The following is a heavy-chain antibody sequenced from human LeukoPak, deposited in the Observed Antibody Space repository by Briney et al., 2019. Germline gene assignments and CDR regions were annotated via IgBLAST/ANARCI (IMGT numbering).Heavy chain of an antibody. Sequence: SETLSLTCSVSGYSISSGYYWGWIRQPPGKGLEWIGSIYHSGTTYYNSSLKSRVTISVDTSKNQFSLRLSSVTAADTAVYYCARVTGYMTEDYFDYWGQGTLITVSS. CDR3: ARVTGYMTEDYFDY. CDR2: IYHSGTT. CDR1: GYSISSGYY. D-gene: IGHD6-13*01. V-gene: IGHV4-38-2*02. J-gene: IGHJ4*02.